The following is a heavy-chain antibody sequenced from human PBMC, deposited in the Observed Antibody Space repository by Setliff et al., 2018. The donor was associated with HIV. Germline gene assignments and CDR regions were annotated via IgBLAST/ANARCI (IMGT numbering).Heavy chain of an antibody. J-gene: IGHJ4*02. V-gene: IGHV4-4*02. Sequence: SETLSLTCIVIGASVSMPGWWGWVRQSPGKRLEWIGEVSDGGTKYNPSLQGRATTSVDRSKNQFSLKVTSVTAADTAVYYCARVPGRDYYDTSGDFDYWGLGTLVTVSS. CDR1: GASVSMPGW. D-gene: IGHD3-22*01. CDR2: VSDGGT. CDR3: ARVPGRDYYDTSGDFDY.